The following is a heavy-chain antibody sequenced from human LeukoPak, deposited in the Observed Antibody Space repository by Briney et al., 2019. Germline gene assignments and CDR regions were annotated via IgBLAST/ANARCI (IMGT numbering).Heavy chain of an antibody. CDR1: GYTFNHNY. J-gene: IGHJ4*02. Sequence: GASVKVSCKASGYTFNHNYLHWVRQAPGQGLEWMGWISGYNSDTKYAQKLQGRVTMTTDTSTSTVYMELRSLRSDDTAVYYCARDLMPVAATGLYDYWGQGTLVTVSS. D-gene: IGHD6-19*01. CDR3: ARDLMPVAATGLYDY. CDR2: ISGYNSDT. V-gene: IGHV1-18*04.